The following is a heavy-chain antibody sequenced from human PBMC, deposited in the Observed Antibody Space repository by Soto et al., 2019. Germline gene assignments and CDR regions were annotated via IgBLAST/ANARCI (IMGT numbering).Heavy chain of an antibody. V-gene: IGHV5-10-1*01. CDR3: ARHDGV. CDR2: FDPSDFYT. CDR1: GYSFTSYW. D-gene: IGHD3-16*01. J-gene: IGHJ6*04. Sequence: GESLKISCKGSGYSFTSYWISWVRQMPGKGLGCLGRFDPSDFYTIYSLFFQGHVTISADKSITTAYLLWSSLKASDTAMYYCARHDGVWGKGTTVTVPQ.